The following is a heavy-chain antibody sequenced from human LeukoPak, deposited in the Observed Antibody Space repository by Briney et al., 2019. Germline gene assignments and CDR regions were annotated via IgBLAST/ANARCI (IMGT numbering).Heavy chain of an antibody. CDR1: GYTFTSYA. V-gene: IGHV7-4-1*02. D-gene: IGHD3-10*01. J-gene: IGHJ3*02. Sequence: ASVKVSCRASGYTFTSYAMNWVRQAPGQGLEWMGWINTNTGNPTYAQGFTGRFVFSLDTSVSTAYLQISSLKAEDTAVYYCARESLLWFGELSAGAFDIWGQGTMVTVSS. CDR2: INTNTGNP. CDR3: ARESLLWFGELSAGAFDI.